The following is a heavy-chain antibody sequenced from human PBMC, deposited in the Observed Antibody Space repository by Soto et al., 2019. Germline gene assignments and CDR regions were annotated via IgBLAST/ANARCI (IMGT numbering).Heavy chain of an antibody. Sequence: SETLPILWLISWQNIKHNYCWPWVRQSPGKGLECSAEIYHSGTAIHSPPFQNRPTLSLEESKNESPLKLNSVPGADTAVYYCATSVLLSGATHRGLFRLHDLDVWGPGTMVTVSS. D-gene: IGHD1-26*01. CDR2: IYHSGTA. CDR3: ATSVLLSGATHRGLFRLHDLDV. V-gene: IGHV4-4*02. CDR1: WQNIKHNYC. J-gene: IGHJ6*02.